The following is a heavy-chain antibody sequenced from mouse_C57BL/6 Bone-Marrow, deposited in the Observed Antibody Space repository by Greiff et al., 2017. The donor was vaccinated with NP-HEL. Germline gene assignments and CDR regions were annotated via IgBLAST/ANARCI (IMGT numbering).Heavy chain of an antibody. CDR3: ARYIYGSIYNDWCFDV. V-gene: IGHV7-3*01. J-gene: IGHJ1*03. D-gene: IGHD1-1*01. CDR2: IRNKANGYTT. CDR1: GFTFTDYY. Sequence: EVMLVESGGGLVQPGGSLSLSCAASGFTFTDYYMSWVRQPPGKALEWLGFIRNKANGYTTEYSASVKGRFTLSRDNSQSILYLHMHALRAEDSATNHCARYIYGSIYNDWCFDVRGTGTTLTVSS.